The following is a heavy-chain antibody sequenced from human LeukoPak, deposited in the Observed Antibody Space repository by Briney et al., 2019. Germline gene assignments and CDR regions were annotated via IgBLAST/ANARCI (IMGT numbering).Heavy chain of an antibody. D-gene: IGHD3-10*01. CDR3: ARGMVRGLNFDY. J-gene: IGHJ4*02. CDR1: GGSISTYY. Sequence: SETLSLTCTVSGGSISTYYWSWIRQPAGKGLEWIGRIYTSGSTNYNPSLKSRVTISVDTSKNQFSLKLSSVTAADTAVYYCARGMVRGLNFDYWGQGTLVTVSS. CDR2: IYTSGST. V-gene: IGHV4-4*07.